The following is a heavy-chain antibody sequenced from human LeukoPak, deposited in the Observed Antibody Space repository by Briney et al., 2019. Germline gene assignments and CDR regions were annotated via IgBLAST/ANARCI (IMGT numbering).Heavy chain of an antibody. CDR1: GFTFSTYS. J-gene: IGHJ4*02. Sequence: PGGSLRLSCAASGFTFSTYSMNWVRQAPGRGLEWASSISSSSSFIYYADSVKGRFTISRDNAKNSLYLQTNSLRAEDTAVYFCARGGGDYDILTGYSYWGQGTLVTVSS. D-gene: IGHD3-9*01. CDR3: ARGGGDYDILTGYSY. V-gene: IGHV3-21*01. CDR2: ISSSSSFI.